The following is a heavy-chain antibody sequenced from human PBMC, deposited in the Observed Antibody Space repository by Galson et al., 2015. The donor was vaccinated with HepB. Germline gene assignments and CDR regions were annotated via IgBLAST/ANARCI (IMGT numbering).Heavy chain of an antibody. CDR2: IKQDGSEK. CDR1: GFIFSSYW. D-gene: IGHD2/OR15-2a*01. J-gene: IGHJ4*02. V-gene: IGHV3-7*01. CDR3: VRDPAFSFDY. Sequence: SLRLSCAASGFIFSSYWMSWVRQAPGKEPEWVANIKQDGSEKYYVDSVKDRFTISRDNAKNSLFLQMDSLRAEDTAMYYCVRDPAFSFDYWGQGTLVSVSS.